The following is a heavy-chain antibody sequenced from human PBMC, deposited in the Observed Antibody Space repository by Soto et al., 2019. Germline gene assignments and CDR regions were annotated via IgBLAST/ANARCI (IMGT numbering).Heavy chain of an antibody. CDR1: EFIFSNYE. CDR2: ISGSGSTV. D-gene: IGHD3-10*02. CDR3: ARDLKGSYYVLEY. V-gene: IGHV3-48*03. J-gene: IGHJ4*02. Sequence: GGSLRLSCTVSEFIFSNYEMTWVCQAPGKGLEWVSYISGSGSTVYYADSVKGRFTISRDNAKNTLYLQMNSLRADDTAFYYCARDLKGSYYVLEYWGQGALVTVSS.